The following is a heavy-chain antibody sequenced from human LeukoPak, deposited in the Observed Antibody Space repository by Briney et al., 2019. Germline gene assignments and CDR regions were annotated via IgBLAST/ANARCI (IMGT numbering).Heavy chain of an antibody. CDR2: IYYSGST. D-gene: IGHD6-13*01. CDR3: ARLYSSS. V-gene: IGHV4-59*01. Sequence: SETPSLTCTVPGGSISSYYWSWIRQPPRKGLEWIGYIYYSGSTNYNPSLKSRVTISVDTSKNQFSLKLSSVTAADTAVYYCARLYSSSWGQGTLVTVSS. CDR1: GGSISSYY. J-gene: IGHJ4*02.